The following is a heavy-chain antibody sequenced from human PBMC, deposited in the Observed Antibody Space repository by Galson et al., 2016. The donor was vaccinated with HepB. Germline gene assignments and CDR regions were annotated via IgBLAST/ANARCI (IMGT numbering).Heavy chain of an antibody. Sequence: SVKVSCKASGYTFTNYGVSWVRQAPGQGLEWMGWMNPNNGSTGYAQKFQGRVTMTRKTSISTAYMELSSLTSDDTAVYYCARDTRSSWLNCFDPWGPGTVVTVSS. D-gene: IGHD2-2*01. CDR3: ARDTRSSWLNCFDP. CDR2: MNPNNGST. V-gene: IGHV1-8*02. CDR1: GYTFTNYG. J-gene: IGHJ5*02.